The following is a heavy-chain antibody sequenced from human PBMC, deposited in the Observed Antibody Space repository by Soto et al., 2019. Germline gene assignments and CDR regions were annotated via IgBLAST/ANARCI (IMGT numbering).Heavy chain of an antibody. D-gene: IGHD5-18*01. Sequence: PSETLSLTCTVSGGSFSSYYWSWVRQPAGKGLEWIGRIFSSGSTSFNPSLESRVAMSVDTSKNHFSLNLSSVTAADMAVYYCAREGSYSAYNFAHGIQLWSFDFWGHGALVTVFS. CDR2: IFSSGST. CDR3: AREGSYSAYNFAHGIQLWSFDF. V-gene: IGHV4-4*07. J-gene: IGHJ4*01. CDR1: GGSFSSYY.